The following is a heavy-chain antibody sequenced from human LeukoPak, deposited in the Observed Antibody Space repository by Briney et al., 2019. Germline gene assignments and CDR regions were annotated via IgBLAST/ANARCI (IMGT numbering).Heavy chain of an antibody. CDR1: GFTFSSSG. V-gene: IGHV3-23*01. CDR3: AKGNNWNDCYH. Sequence: GGSLRLSCAASGFTFSSSGMSWVRQAPGKGLEWVTAISGSGGRTYYADSVKGRFSISRDTSKNTLYLQMDSLRAEDTALYYCAKGNNWNDCYHWGQGTLVTVSS. J-gene: IGHJ5*02. CDR2: ISGSGGRT. D-gene: IGHD1-1*01.